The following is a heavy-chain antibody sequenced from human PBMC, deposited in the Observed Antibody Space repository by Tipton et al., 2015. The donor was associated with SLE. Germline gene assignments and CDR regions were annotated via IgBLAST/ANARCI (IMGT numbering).Heavy chain of an antibody. V-gene: IGHV4-59*01. CDR1: GVSISSYY. D-gene: IGHD3-16*01. CDR2: IYTSGST. CDR3: ASGGIYFDY. J-gene: IGHJ4*02. Sequence: LRLSCTVSGVSISSYYWGWIRQPPGKGLEWIGYIYTSGSTNYNPSLKSRVTISVDTSKNQFSLKLSSVTAADTAVYYCASGGIYFDYWGQGTLVTVSS.